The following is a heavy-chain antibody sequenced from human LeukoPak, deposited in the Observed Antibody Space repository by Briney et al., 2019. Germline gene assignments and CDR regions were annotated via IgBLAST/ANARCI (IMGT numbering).Heavy chain of an antibody. Sequence: SETLSLTCTVSGGSISSYYWSWIRQPPGKGLEWIGYIYYSGSTNYNPSLKSRVTISVDTSKNQFSLKLSSVTAADTAVCYCARHGGHYSPFDIWGQGTMVTVSS. D-gene: IGHD3-22*01. CDR1: GGSISSYY. J-gene: IGHJ3*02. CDR3: ARHGGHYSPFDI. CDR2: IYYSGST. V-gene: IGHV4-59*08.